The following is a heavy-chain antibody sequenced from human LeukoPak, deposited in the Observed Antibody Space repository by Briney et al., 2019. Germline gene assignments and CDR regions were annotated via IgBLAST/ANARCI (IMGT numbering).Heavy chain of an antibody. CDR2: IKQDGSEK. CDR1: GFTFSSYW. Sequence: PGGSLRLSCAASGFTFSSYWMSWVRQAPGKGLEWVANIKQDGSEKYYVDSVKGRFTISGDNAKNSLYLQMNSLRAEDTAVYYCAREREETTAYYYYYYGMDVWGQGTTVTVSS. V-gene: IGHV3-7*03. J-gene: IGHJ6*02. D-gene: IGHD4-17*01. CDR3: AREREETTAYYYYYYGMDV.